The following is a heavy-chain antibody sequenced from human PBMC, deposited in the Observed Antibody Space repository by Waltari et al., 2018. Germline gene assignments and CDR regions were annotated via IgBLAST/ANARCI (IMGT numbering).Heavy chain of an antibody. V-gene: IGHV3-23*01. Sequence: EVQLLESGGGLVQPGGSLSLCCACSGFTFSTYVLSWVRQVPGKGLEWLSGVTCSGDSTYHADSVKGRFTISRDNSKNTLYLQMNSLRVDDTAVYFCAKGLSSGFNNYFDSWGQGTLVTVSS. CDR3: AKGLSSGFNNYFDS. D-gene: IGHD3-22*01. CDR2: VTCSGDST. J-gene: IGHJ4*02. CDR1: GFTFSTYV.